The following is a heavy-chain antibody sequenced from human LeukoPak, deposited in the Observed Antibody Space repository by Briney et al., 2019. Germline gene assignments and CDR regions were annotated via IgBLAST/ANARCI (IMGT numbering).Heavy chain of an antibody. CDR1: GFTFTSCA. D-gene: IGHD3-10*01. CDR3: AKGPYASAWFGEY. Sequence: TGGSLRLSCAASGFTFTSCAMTWVRQAPGKGLEWVSAISGSGGGTFYADSVKGRFTVSRDNSKNTLYLQINRLRAEDTAVYYCAKGPYASAWFGEYWGQGTLVTVSS. J-gene: IGHJ4*02. V-gene: IGHV3-23*01. CDR2: ISGSGGGT.